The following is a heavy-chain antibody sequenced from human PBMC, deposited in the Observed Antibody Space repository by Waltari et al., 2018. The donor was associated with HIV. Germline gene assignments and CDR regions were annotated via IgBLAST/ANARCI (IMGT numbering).Heavy chain of an antibody. CDR3: ARDQTMTRAFDI. CDR2: ITYDGSNK. V-gene: IGHV3-30*01. D-gene: IGHD3-22*01. J-gene: IGHJ3*02. CDR1: GFTFSRFD. Sequence: QVQLVESGGGVVQPGRSLRLSCAASGFTFSRFDIHWVRQAPGKGLEWVAVITYDGSNKYYADSVKGRFTISRDNSKNTLYLQMDSLRAEDTAVYYCARDQTMTRAFDIWGQGTMVTVSS.